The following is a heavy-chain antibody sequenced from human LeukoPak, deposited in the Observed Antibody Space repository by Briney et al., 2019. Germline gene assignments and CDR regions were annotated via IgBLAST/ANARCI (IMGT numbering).Heavy chain of an antibody. CDR3: ARGVGATNSNYYMDV. D-gene: IGHD1-26*01. J-gene: IGHJ6*03. CDR2: IYPGDSDT. Sequence: GESLKISCKGSGYSFTSYWIGWVRQMPGKGLEWMGIIYPGDSDTRYSPSFQGQVTISADKSISTAYLQWSSLEASDTAMYYCARGVGATNSNYYMDVWGKGTTVTVSS. V-gene: IGHV5-51*01. CDR1: GYSFTSYW.